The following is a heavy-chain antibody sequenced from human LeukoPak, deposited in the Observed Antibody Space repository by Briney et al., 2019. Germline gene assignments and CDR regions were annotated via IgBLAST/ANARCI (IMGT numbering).Heavy chain of an antibody. CDR1: GFPFDISW. CDR2: MKPDGSEE. J-gene: IGHJ4*02. Sequence: PGGSLRLSCAASGFPFDISWLNWVRQAPGKGPEWVATMKPDGSEEYYVDSVKGRFTISRDNAKNSVYLQMDSLRVEDTAVYYCAKDAFWGRGTLVTVSS. CDR3: AKDAF. V-gene: IGHV3-7*01.